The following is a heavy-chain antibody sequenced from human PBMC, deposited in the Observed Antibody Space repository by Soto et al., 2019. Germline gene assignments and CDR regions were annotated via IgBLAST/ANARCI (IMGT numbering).Heavy chain of an antibody. Sequence: QVQLVQSGAEVKKPGSSVKVSCKASGGTFSSYAISWVRQAPGQGLEWMGGIIPIFGTANYAQKFRGRVLITADKSTSTAYMELSSLRSDDTAVYYCARDKEGARHFDYWGQGTLVTVSS. D-gene: IGHD1-26*01. J-gene: IGHJ4*02. CDR2: IIPIFGTA. CDR1: GGTFSSYA. CDR3: ARDKEGARHFDY. V-gene: IGHV1-69*06.